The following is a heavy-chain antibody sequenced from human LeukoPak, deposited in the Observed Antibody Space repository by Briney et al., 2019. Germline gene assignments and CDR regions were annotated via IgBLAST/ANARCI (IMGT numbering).Heavy chain of an antibody. J-gene: IGHJ4*02. V-gene: IGHV3-23*01. CDR1: GFMFYIDA. CDR2: VSASANST. Sequence: GGSLRLSCAASGFMFYIDAMTSGRQAPGKGLEWGSGVSASANSTYYADAVKGRFTISSDNAKNTLYLQMNSLRAEDTAVYYCAKDNVGYCSSTSCRLLDYWGQGTLVTVSS. D-gene: IGHD2-2*01. CDR3: AKDNVGYCSSTSCRLLDY.